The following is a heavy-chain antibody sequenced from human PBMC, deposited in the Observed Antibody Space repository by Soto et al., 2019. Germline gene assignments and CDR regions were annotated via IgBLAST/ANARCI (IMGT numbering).Heavy chain of an antibody. V-gene: IGHV3-23*01. D-gene: IGHD3-22*01. CDR1: GFTFSSYA. J-gene: IGHJ4*02. CDR3: AKVTYYYDTSVYYYFDY. CDR2: ISGSGGGST. Sequence: PGGSLRLSCVASGFTFSSYAMSWVRQAPGKGLEWVSTISGSGGGSTYYADSVKGRFTISRDNSKNTLYLQMNSLRAEDTAVYYCAKVTYYYDTSVYYYFDYWGQGTQVTVPQ.